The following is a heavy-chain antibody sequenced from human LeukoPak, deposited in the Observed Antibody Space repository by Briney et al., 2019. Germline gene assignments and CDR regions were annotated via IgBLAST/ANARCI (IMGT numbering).Heavy chain of an antibody. J-gene: IGHJ4*02. CDR1: GFTFSSYS. V-gene: IGHV3-21*01. Sequence: GGSLRLSCAASGFTFSSYSMNWVRQAPGKGLEWVSSISSISSYIYYADSVKGRFTISRDNAKDSLYLQMNSLRAEDTAVYYCARVRKLELRYWGQGALVTVSS. D-gene: IGHD1-7*01. CDR2: ISSISSYI. CDR3: ARVRKLELRY.